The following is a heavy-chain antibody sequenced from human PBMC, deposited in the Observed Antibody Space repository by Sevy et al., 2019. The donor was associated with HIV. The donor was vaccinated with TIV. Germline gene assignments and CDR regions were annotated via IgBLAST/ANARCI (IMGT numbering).Heavy chain of an antibody. CDR3: AKGDSTFYGLDV. CDR2: ISGSGGST. CDR1: GFTFSTYA. V-gene: IGHV3-23*01. Sequence: GGSLRLSCVASGFTFSTYAMSWVRQAPGKGLEWVSAISGSGGSTYYADSVKGRFTISRDKSKTTLYLQLNSLRVEDTAVFYCAKGDSTFYGLDVWGQGTTVTVSS. D-gene: IGHD3-3*02. J-gene: IGHJ6*02.